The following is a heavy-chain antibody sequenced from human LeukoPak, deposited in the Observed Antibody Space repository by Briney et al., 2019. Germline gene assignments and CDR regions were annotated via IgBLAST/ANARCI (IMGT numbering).Heavy chain of an antibody. CDR2: ISSSGSTI. CDR1: GFTFSSYS. V-gene: IGHV3-48*04. CDR3: ARVKDSSSPDYYYYYYMDV. Sequence: PGGSLRLSCAASGFTFSSYSMNWVRQAPGKGLEWVSYISSSGSTIYYADSVKGRFTISRDNAKNSLYLQMNSLRAEDTAVYYCARVKDSSSPDYYYYYYMDVWGKGTTVTVSS. D-gene: IGHD6-6*01. J-gene: IGHJ6*03.